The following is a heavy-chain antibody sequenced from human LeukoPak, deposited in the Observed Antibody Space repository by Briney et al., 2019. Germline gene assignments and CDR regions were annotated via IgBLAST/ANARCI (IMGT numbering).Heavy chain of an antibody. Sequence: SETLSLTCTVSGASIITTDYHWGWIRQPPGKGLEWSGSIYYSGTTYYNPSLNRRTTTSVDTPRNHFSLSLSSVTAADTAIYYCAREIASSVEFWGQGSLVTVSS. CDR1: GASIITTDYH. D-gene: IGHD6-6*01. V-gene: IGHV4-39*02. CDR2: IYYSGTT. CDR3: AREIASSVEF. J-gene: IGHJ4*02.